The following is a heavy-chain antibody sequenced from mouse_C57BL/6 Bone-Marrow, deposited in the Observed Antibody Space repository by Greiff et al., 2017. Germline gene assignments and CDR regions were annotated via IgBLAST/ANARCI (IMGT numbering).Heavy chain of an antibody. CDR2: IHPNSGST. CDR1: GYTFTSYW. CDR3: ARKSPAYYSNYEAMDY. V-gene: IGHV1-64*01. D-gene: IGHD2-5*01. Sequence: VQLQQPGAELVKPGASVKLSCKASGYTFTSYWMHWVKQRPGQGLEWIGMIHPNSGSTNYNEKFKSKATLTVDKSSSTAYMQLSSLTSEDAAVYYCARKSPAYYSNYEAMDYWGQGTSVTVSS. J-gene: IGHJ4*01.